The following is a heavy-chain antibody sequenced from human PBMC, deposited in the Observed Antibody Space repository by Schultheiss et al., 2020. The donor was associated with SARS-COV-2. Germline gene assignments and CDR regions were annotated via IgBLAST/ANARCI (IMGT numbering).Heavy chain of an antibody. Sequence: SETLSLTCTVSGGSISSSSYYWGWIRQPPGQGLGWIGSIYYSGSTYYNPPLKSRVTISVDTSKNQFSLKLSSVTAADTAVYYCATVVAAKEGWFDPWGQGTLVTVSS. CDR3: ATVVAAKEGWFDP. CDR1: GGSISSSSYY. CDR2: IYYSGST. V-gene: IGHV4-39*07. D-gene: IGHD2-15*01. J-gene: IGHJ5*02.